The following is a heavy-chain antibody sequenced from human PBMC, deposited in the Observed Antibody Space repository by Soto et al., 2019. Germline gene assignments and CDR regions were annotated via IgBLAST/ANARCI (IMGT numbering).Heavy chain of an antibody. D-gene: IGHD6-19*01. CDR1: GGTFSSYA. J-gene: IGHJ6*02. Sequence: QVQLVQSGAEVKKPGSSVRVSCKASGGTFSSYAISWFRQAPGQGLEWMGGIIPIFVTENYGQKFQGRVTMTADESTSTAYMELSSLRSEDTAVYYCARDRIAVSKYYYGIDVWGQGTTVTVSS. CDR2: IIPIFVTE. V-gene: IGHV1-69*01. CDR3: ARDRIAVSKYYYGIDV.